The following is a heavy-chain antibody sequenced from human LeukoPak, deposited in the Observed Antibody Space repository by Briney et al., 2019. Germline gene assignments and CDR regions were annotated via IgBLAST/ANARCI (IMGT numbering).Heavy chain of an antibody. D-gene: IGHD3-3*01. CDR3: ARAKFDFWSGDHDAFDI. CDR1: GVTFSSYG. Sequence: GRSLRLSCAASGVTFSSYGMHWVRQAPGKGLEWVAVIWYDGSNKYYADSVKGRFTISRDNSKNTLYLQMNSLRAEDTAVYYCARAKFDFWSGDHDAFDIWGQGTMVTVSS. V-gene: IGHV3-33*01. CDR2: IWYDGSNK. J-gene: IGHJ3*02.